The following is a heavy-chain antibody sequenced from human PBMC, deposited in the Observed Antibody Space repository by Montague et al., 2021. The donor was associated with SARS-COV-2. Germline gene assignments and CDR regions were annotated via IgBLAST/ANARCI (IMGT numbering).Heavy chain of an antibody. CDR3: ARLSSDIGGYFWFDP. J-gene: IGHJ5*02. V-gene: IGHV4-4*02. CDR1: GGSISSGTW. Sequence: SETRSLTCAVSGGSISSGTWWTWVRQPPGKGLEWIGEISHSGGTNYNPSLKSRVTISVDKSKNQFSLNLNSVTAADTAVYYCARLSSDIGGYFWFDPWGQGTLVSASS. D-gene: IGHD1-26*01. CDR2: ISHSGGT.